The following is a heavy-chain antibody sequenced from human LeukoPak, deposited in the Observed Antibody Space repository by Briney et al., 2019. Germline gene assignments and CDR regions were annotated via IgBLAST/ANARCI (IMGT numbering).Heavy chain of an antibody. CDR1: GYTFTGYY. CDR2: INPNSGGT. V-gene: IGHV1-2*02. CDR3: ARGHCSGGSCYLFDY. Sequence: ASVKVSCKASGYTFTGYYMHWVRQAPGQGLEWMGWINPNSGGTNYAQKFQGRVTMTRDTSISTACMELSRLRSDDTAVYYCARGHCSGGSCYLFDYWGQGTLVTVSS. J-gene: IGHJ4*02. D-gene: IGHD2-15*01.